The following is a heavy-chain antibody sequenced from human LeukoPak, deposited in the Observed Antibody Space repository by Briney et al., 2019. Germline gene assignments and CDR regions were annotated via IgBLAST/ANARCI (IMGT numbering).Heavy chain of an antibody. CDR2: IYYTGST. Sequence: PSETLSLTCTVSGGSISSSSYYWSWIRQPPGKGLEWIGYIYYTGSTNYNPSLKSRVTISGDTSKNQFSLKLSSVTAADTAVYYCAREGGGAGAFDIWGQGTMVTVSS. V-gene: IGHV4-61*01. CDR3: AREGGGAGAFDI. CDR1: GGSISSSSYY. D-gene: IGHD1-26*01. J-gene: IGHJ3*02.